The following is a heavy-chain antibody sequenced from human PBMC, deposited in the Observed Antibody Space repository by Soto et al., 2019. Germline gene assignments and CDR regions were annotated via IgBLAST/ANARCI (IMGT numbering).Heavy chain of an antibody. CDR2: ISYDGSNK. D-gene: IGHD3-3*01. Sequence: GGSLRLSCAASGFTFSSYAMHWVRQAPGKGLEWVAVISYDGSNKYYADSVKGRFTISRDNSKNTLYLQMNSLRAEDTAVYYCARVLRFLEWIKTAGIDYWGQGTLVTVSS. V-gene: IGHV3-30-3*01. CDR3: ARVLRFLEWIKTAGIDY. CDR1: GFTFSSYA. J-gene: IGHJ4*02.